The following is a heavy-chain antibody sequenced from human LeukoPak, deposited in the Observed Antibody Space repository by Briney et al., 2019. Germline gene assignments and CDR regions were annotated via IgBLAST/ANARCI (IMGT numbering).Heavy chain of an antibody. CDR1: GFTFSSYS. V-gene: IGHV3-48*01. Sequence: GGSLRLSCAASGFTFSSYSMNWVRQAPGKGLEWVSDVSSSSSTIYYADSVKGRFTISRDNAKNSLYLQMNSLRAEDTAVYYCARPDYGDYSPPYDAFDIWGQGTMVTVSS. CDR2: VSSSSSTI. D-gene: IGHD4-17*01. J-gene: IGHJ3*02. CDR3: ARPDYGDYSPPYDAFDI.